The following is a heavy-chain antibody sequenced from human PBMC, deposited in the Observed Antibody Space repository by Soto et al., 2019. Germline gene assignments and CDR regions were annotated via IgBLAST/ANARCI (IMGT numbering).Heavy chain of an antibody. CDR1: GFTFSSYA. Sequence: EVQLLESGGGLVQPGGSLRLSCAASGFTFSSYAMNWVRQAPGKGLEWVSVISGSGGSTYYADSVKGRFTISRDNSKTTRYLQMNSRRAEDTAVYYWARRSSSWYFDCWGQGTLVTVSS. CDR2: ISGSGGST. CDR3: ARRSSSWYFDC. D-gene: IGHD6-13*01. J-gene: IGHJ4*02. V-gene: IGHV3-23*01.